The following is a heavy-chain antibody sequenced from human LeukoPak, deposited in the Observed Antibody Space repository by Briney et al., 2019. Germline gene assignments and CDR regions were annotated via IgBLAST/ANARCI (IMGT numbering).Heavy chain of an antibody. Sequence: PGGSPRPSCAASGFTFSSYSMNWVRQAPGKGLEWVSYISSSSTIYYADSVKGRFTISRDNAKNSLYLQMNSLRAEDTAVYYCARALTYYYGSGSGYWGQGTLVTVSS. CDR2: ISSSSTI. D-gene: IGHD3-10*01. CDR3: ARALTYYYGSGSGY. CDR1: GFTFSSYS. J-gene: IGHJ4*02. V-gene: IGHV3-48*01.